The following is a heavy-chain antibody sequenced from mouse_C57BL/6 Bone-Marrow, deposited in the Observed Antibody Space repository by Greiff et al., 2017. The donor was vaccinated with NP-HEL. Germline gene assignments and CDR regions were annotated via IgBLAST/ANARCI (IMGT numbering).Heavy chain of an antibody. Sequence: QVQLKQPGAELVRPGSSVKLSCKASGYTFTSYWMHWVKQRPIQGLEWIGNIDPSDSETHYNQKFKDKATLTVDKSSSTAYMQLSSLTSEDSAVYYCARSGGPAWFAYWGQGTLVTVSA. V-gene: IGHV1-52*01. D-gene: IGHD1-1*02. CDR3: ARSGGPAWFAY. CDR1: GYTFTSYW. CDR2: IDPSDSET. J-gene: IGHJ3*01.